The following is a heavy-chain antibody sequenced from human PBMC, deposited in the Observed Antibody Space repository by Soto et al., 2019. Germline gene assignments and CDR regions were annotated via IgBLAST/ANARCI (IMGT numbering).Heavy chain of an antibody. V-gene: IGHV2-5*02. J-gene: IGHJ4*02. Sequence: QITLKASGPTLVKPTQTLTLTCTFSGFSLTTDGVGVCWVRQPPGEALEWLALIYWDDDERYSPSLKTRLTIAKDTSNNQVVLIMTNMDPVDSATYYCARSSNLITEDAQVGDFDYWGQGNLVTVSS. CDR2: IYWDDDE. CDR3: ARSSNLITEDAQVGDFDY. CDR1: GFSLTTDGVG. D-gene: IGHD3-10*01.